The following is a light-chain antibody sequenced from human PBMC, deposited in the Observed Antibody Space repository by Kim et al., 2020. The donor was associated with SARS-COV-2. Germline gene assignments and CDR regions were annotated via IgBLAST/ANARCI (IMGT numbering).Light chain of an antibody. CDR1: SSDVGDYNY. V-gene: IGLV2-8*01. J-gene: IGLJ1*01. CDR3: SSYAGINKFA. CDR2: EVT. Sequence: QSALTQPPSASGSIGQSVTISCTGTSSDVGDYNYVSWYQQHPGKAPKLMIYEVTKWPSGVPDRFSGSKSGNTASLTVSGLQAEDEADYYCSSYAGINKFAFGTGTKVTV.